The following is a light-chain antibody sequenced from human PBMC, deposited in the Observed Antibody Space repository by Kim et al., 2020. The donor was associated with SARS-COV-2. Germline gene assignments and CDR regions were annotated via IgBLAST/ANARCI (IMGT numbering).Light chain of an antibody. CDR3: QSYDSSNPVV. V-gene: IGLV6-57*03. Sequence: TGAMPGTPSSGGIACNAVQWYQLRPGSAPPTVIYEDNQRPYGVPDRFSGSIDSSSNSASLTLSGLKTEAEADYDCQSYDSSNPVVFGGGTQLTVL. CDR2: EDN. CDR1: SGGIACNA. J-gene: IGLJ2*01.